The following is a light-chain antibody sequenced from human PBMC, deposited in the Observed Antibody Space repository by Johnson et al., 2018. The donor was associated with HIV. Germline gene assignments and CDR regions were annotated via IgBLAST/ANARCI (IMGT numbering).Light chain of an antibody. Sequence: QSVLTQPPSVSAAPGQKVTISCSGSSSNIGKNYVSWYQQLPGTAPKLLIFDNHKRPSGIPDRFSGSKSGPSATLGITGLQTGAEADYYCGTWDSSLSAYVFGTGTKATV. V-gene: IGLV1-51*01. CDR3: GTWDSSLSAYV. CDR2: DNH. J-gene: IGLJ1*01. CDR1: SSNIGKNY.